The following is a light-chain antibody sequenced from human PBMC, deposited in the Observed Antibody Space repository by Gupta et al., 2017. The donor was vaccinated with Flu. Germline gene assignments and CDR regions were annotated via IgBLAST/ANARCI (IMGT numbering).Light chain of an antibody. J-gene: IGKJ2*03. CDR1: QSVSSN. Sequence: ELVMTQSPATLSVSPGERATLSCRASQSVSSNLAWYQQKPGQAPRLLIYGASTRATGGPARFSGSGSGTEFTLTISSLQSEDFAVYYCQQYDNWPISFGQGTNLEIK. CDR2: GAS. V-gene: IGKV3-15*01. CDR3: QQYDNWPIS.